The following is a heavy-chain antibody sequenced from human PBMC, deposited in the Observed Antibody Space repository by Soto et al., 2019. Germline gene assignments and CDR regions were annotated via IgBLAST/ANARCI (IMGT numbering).Heavy chain of an antibody. Sequence: GASVKVSCEFSVYGLSGYSMQCVRQAPGQGLELIGVIIPIIGKANYAQKFQCRVTITADESTNTAYMELSSLRSEDTAVYYCARSSVPTAIGDWDYYYGMDVWGQGTTVTVSS. CDR1: VYGLSGYS. CDR2: IIPIIGKA. V-gene: IGHV1-69*13. D-gene: IGHD2-2*01. J-gene: IGHJ6*02. CDR3: ARSSVPTAIGDWDYYYGMDV.